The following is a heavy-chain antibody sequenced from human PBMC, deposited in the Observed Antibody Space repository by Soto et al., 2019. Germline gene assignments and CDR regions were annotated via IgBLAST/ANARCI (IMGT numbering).Heavy chain of an antibody. J-gene: IGHJ4*02. CDR1: GFSFSDAW. CDR2: IKSKSDGETT. V-gene: IGHV3-15*01. Sequence: EVQLVESEGGLVQPGGSLRLSCAASGFSFSDAWMIWVRQAPGKGLQWVGRIKSKSDGETTDYAAPVKGRFAISRDDSKKTVYLRMNSLKTEDTATYFCTTQGGGDDIYFDYWGQGTLVAVSS. CDR3: TTQGGGDDIYFDY. D-gene: IGHD3-16*01.